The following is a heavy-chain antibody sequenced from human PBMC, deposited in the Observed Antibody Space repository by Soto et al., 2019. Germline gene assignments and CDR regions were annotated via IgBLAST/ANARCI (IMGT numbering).Heavy chain of an antibody. V-gene: IGHV6-1*01. CDR2: TYYRSKWYN. D-gene: IGHD3-10*01. CDR1: GDSVSSNSAA. CDR3: ARDVLLRGVIITGNYYYGMDV. J-gene: IGHJ6*02. Sequence: SQTLSLTCPISGDSVSSNSAAWNWIRQSPSRGLEWLGRTYYRSKWYNDYAVSVKSRITINPDTSKNQFSLQLNSVTPEDTAVYYCARDVLLRGVIITGNYYYGMDVWGPGTTATVS.